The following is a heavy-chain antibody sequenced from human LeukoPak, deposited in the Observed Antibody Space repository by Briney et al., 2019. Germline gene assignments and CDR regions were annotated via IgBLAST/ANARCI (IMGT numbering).Heavy chain of an antibody. CDR1: GGSISSGSYY. CDR3: ARDSHYSNYYDY. CDR2: IYTSGST. V-gene: IGHV4-61*02. D-gene: IGHD4-11*01. Sequence: KPSETLSLTCTVSGGSISSGSYYWSWIRRPAGKGLEWIGRIYTSGSTNYNPSLKSRITISVDTSKNQFSLKLSSVTAADTAVYYCARDSHYSNYYDYWGQGTPVTVSS. J-gene: IGHJ4*02.